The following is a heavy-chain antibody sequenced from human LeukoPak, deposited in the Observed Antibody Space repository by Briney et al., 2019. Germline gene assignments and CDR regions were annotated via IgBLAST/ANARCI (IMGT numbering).Heavy chain of an antibody. D-gene: IGHD2-15*01. CDR2: IYYTGST. V-gene: IGHV4-59*01. Sequence: PSETLSLACTVSGGSISGFYWSWIRQPPGKGRVCIGYIYYTGSTNYNPSLKSRVTISVDTSKNQFSLKLSSVTAADTAVYYCARGVVAAPQTFDYWGQGTLVAVSS. J-gene: IGHJ4*02. CDR1: GGSISGFY. CDR3: ARGVVAAPQTFDY.